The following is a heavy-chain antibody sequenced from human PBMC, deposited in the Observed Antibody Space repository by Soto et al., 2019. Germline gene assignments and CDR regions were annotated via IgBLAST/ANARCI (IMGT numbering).Heavy chain of an antibody. V-gene: IGHV1-69*01. CDR1: GGAFGSYA. J-gene: IGHJ4*02. CDR2: IIHMFDTT. D-gene: IGHD5-12*01. CDR3: TSHRGYSSGYWGQDF. Sequence: QVQLVQSGAEVKKPGSSVKVSSKASGGAFGSYAINWVRQAPGQGLEWMGGIIHMFDTTNYAQRFQGRVTVTADESTSTVYLELTRLRSEDTAMYYCTSHRGYSSGYWGQDFWGQGTLVTVSS.